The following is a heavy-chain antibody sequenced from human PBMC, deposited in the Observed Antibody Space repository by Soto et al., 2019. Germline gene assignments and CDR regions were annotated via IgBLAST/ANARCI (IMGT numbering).Heavy chain of an antibody. Sequence: PGGSLRLSCAASGFTFSSYGMHWVRQAPGKGLEWVAVIWYDGSNKYYADSVKGRFTISRDNSKNTLYLQMNSLRAEDTAVYYCAREPYPKYYDILTGPDAFDIWGQGTMVTVSS. J-gene: IGHJ3*02. CDR3: AREPYPKYYDILTGPDAFDI. D-gene: IGHD3-9*01. CDR2: IWYDGSNK. V-gene: IGHV3-33*08. CDR1: GFTFSSYG.